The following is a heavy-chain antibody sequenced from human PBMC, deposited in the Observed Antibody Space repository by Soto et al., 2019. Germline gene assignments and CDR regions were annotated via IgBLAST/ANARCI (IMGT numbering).Heavy chain of an antibody. CDR3: ATMRRITMVRGATPFDY. Sequence: SETLSLTCAVYGGSYSGYYWSWIRQPPGKGLEWIGEINHSGSTNYNPSLKSRVTISVDTSKNQFSLKLSSVTAADTAVYYCATMRRITMVRGATPFDYWGQGXLVTVYS. D-gene: IGHD3-10*01. J-gene: IGHJ4*02. V-gene: IGHV4-34*01. CDR2: INHSGST. CDR1: GGSYSGYY.